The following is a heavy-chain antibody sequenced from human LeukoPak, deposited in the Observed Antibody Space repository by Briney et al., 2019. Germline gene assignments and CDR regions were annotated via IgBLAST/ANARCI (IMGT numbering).Heavy chain of an antibody. CDR1: GGSISNYY. CDR3: ARVKSSGLVYMDV. Sequence: SETLSLTCTVSGGSISNYYWSWIRQPPGKGLEWIGSIYYSGSTYYNPSLKSRVTISVDTSKNQFSLKLSSVTAADTAVYYCARVKSSGLVYMDVWGKGTTVTVSS. J-gene: IGHJ6*03. CDR2: IYYSGST. D-gene: IGHD6-19*01. V-gene: IGHV4-39*07.